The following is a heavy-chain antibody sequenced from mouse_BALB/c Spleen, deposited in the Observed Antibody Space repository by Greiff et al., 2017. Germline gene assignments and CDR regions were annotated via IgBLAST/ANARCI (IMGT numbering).Heavy chain of an antibody. CDR1: GYSFTSYW. J-gene: IGHJ3*01. Sequence: EVQLVESGTVLARPGASVKMSCKASGYSFTSYWMHWVKQRPGQGLEWIGAIYPGNSDTGYNQKFKGKAKLTAVTSASTAYMELSSLTNEDSAVYYCTRADYYGSSPAWFAYWGQGTLVTVSA. D-gene: IGHD1-1*01. V-gene: IGHV1-5*01. CDR3: TRADYYGSSPAWFAY. CDR2: IYPGNSDT.